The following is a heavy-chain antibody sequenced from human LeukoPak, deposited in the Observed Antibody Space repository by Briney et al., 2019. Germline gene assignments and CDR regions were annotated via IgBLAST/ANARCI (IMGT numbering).Heavy chain of an antibody. J-gene: IGHJ5*02. Sequence: VASVKVSCKASGYTFTYRYLHWVRQAPGQALEWMGWITPFNGNTNYAQKFQDRVTITRDRSMSTAYMELSSLRSEDTAMYYCAAEDFWSGYSVRNWFDPWGQGTLVTVPS. V-gene: IGHV1-45*02. CDR3: AAEDFWSGYSVRNWFDP. CDR2: ITPFNGNT. CDR1: GYTFTYRY. D-gene: IGHD3-3*01.